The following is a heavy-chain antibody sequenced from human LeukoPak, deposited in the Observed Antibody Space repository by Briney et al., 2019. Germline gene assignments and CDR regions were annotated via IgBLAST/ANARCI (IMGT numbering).Heavy chain of an antibody. CDR3: SAYVGY. D-gene: IGHD5-12*01. Sequence: SETLSLTCAVYGGSFSGYYWSWIRQTPGKGLEWIGEINHSGSTNYNPSLKSRVTISVDTSKNQFSLKLSSVTAADTAVYYCSAYVGYWGQGTLVTVSS. J-gene: IGHJ4*02. CDR1: GGSFSGYY. CDR2: INHSGST. V-gene: IGHV4-34*01.